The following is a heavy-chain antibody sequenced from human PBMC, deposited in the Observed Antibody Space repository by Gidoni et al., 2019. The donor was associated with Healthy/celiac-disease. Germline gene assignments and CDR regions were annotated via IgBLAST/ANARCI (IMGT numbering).Heavy chain of an antibody. J-gene: IGHJ4*02. D-gene: IGHD2-15*01. CDR1: GFTFSSCE. CDR3: ARAAARFDY. CDR2: RSISGSTI. Sequence: EVQLLESGGGLVQPGGSLRLSCAASGFTFSSCEMNWFRQAPGKGLAWLSYRSISGSTIYYAASVNGRCTISSDNAKNSLDLHMNSLRAEDTAVYYCARAAARFDYWGQGTLVTVSS. V-gene: IGHV3-48*03.